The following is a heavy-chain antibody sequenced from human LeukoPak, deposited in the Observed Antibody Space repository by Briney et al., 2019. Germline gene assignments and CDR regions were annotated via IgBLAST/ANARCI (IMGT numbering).Heavy chain of an antibody. D-gene: IGHD3-22*01. CDR2: VDYAGIT. Sequence: PSETLSLTCTVSGGSTSSHYWTWIRQSPGKGLEWIGYVDYAGITNYKSSLQSRVTISADTSKNEFSLRLTSVTAADTAVYFCARLAVRYYDSSGYFDSWGQGTLVTVSS. CDR3: ARLAVRYYDSSGYFDS. V-gene: IGHV4-59*08. J-gene: IGHJ4*02. CDR1: GGSTSSHY.